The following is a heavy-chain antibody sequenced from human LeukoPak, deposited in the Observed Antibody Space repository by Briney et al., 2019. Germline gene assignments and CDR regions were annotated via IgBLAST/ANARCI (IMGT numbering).Heavy chain of an antibody. J-gene: IGHJ4*02. CDR1: GFTFSSYG. D-gene: IGHD4-17*01. Sequence: GGSLRLSCAASGFTFSSYGMHWVRHAPGKGLEWVAFIRYDGSNKYYADSVKGRFTISRDNSKNTLYLQMNSLRAEDTAVYYCAKDTYGDYALDYWGQGTLVTVSS. V-gene: IGHV3-30*02. CDR3: AKDTYGDYALDY. CDR2: IRYDGSNK.